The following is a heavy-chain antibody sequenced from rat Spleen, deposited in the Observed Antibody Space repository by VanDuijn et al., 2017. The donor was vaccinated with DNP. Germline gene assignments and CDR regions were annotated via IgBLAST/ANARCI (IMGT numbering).Heavy chain of an antibody. D-gene: IGHD1-9*01. V-gene: IGHV3-1*01. Sequence: EVQLQESGPGLVKPSQSLSLTCSVTGYSISTSNRWNWIRKFPGNKMEWMGYISYSGTTRYNPSLKSRISITRDTSKNHFILQLNSVTPEDTATYFCARWNVFGYNGFDHWGQGVMVTVSS. CDR1: GYSISTSNR. CDR2: ISYSGTT. J-gene: IGHJ2*01. CDR3: ARWNVFGYNGFDH.